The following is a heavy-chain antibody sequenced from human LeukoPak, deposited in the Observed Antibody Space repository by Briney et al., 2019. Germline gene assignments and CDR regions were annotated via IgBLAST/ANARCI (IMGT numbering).Heavy chain of an antibody. J-gene: IGHJ5*02. D-gene: IGHD1-26*01. CDR1: GFTVSSNS. CDR3: TRDSGTYNWFDP. CDR2: IKTKTDGGTI. Sequence: GGSLRLSCAASGFTVSSNSMSWVRQAPGKGLEWVGRIKTKTDGGTIDFAAPVKGRFTISRDDSNNTLYLQMNSLKTEDTALYYCTRDSGTYNWFDPWGQGTLVTVSS. V-gene: IGHV3-15*01.